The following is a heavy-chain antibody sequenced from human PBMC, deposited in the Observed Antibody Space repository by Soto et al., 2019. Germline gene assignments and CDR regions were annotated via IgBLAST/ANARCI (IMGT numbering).Heavy chain of an antibody. CDR2: IYYSGST. V-gene: IGHV4-59*08. D-gene: IGHD1-26*01. CDR1: GGSISSHY. CDR3: ARSGADDWFDP. J-gene: IGHJ5*02. Sequence: QVQLQESGPGLVKPAETLSLTCTVSGGSISSHYWSWIRQSPGKGLEWIGYIYYSGSTNYNPSLKSRATIPVDRSKNQFALKLSSVTAADTAVYYCARSGADDWFDPWGQETLVTVSS.